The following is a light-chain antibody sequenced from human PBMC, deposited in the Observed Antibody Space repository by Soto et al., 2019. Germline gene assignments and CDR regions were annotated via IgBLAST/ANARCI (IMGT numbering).Light chain of an antibody. CDR3: QHYYSNPLA. Sequence: AIRMTQSPSSISAFTGDRVTITCRTSRPISTYLAWYQQKPGKTPTLLMHAASTLQSGVPSSSSASGSGTDCTLTISCCELADFAPVYFQHYYSNPLAFGQGTNIEIK. CDR2: AAS. CDR1: RPISTY. J-gene: IGKJ1*01. V-gene: IGKV1-8*01.